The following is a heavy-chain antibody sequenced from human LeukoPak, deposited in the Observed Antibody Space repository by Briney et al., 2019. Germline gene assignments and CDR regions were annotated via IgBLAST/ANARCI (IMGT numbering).Heavy chain of an antibody. CDR3: ARGIGGSGSYYNHDAFDI. CDR1: GFTFSSYE. D-gene: IGHD3-10*01. Sequence: PGGSLRLSCAASGFTFSSYEMNWVRQAPGKGLEWVSYISSSGSTIYYADSVKGRFTISRDNAKNSLYLQMNSLRAEDTAVYYCARGIGGSGSYYNHDAFDIWGQGTMVTVSS. V-gene: IGHV3-48*03. CDR2: ISSSGSTI. J-gene: IGHJ3*02.